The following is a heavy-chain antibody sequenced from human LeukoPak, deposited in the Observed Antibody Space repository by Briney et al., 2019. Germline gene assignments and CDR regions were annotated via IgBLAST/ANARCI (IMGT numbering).Heavy chain of an antibody. CDR3: ARVGPDRDFDS. D-gene: IGHD1-14*01. J-gene: IGHJ4*02. Sequence: ASVKVSCKASGYTFTNYGISWVRLAPGQGLEWVGWISPYNGNTNYAQNLQGRVTMTTDTSTSTAYMELRSLRPDDTAVYYCARVGPDRDFDSWGQGTLVTVSS. V-gene: IGHV1-18*01. CDR1: GYTFTNYG. CDR2: ISPYNGNT.